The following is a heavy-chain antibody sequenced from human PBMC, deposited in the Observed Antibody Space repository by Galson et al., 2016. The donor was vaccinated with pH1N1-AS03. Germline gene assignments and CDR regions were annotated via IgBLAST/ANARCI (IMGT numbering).Heavy chain of an antibody. J-gene: IGHJ4*02. V-gene: IGHV1-69*06. D-gene: IGHD3-10*01. CDR2: ISPIFGSA. CDR3: PRGLTYHLGSGSVF. Sequence: SVKVSCKASGGTLNNYAVNWVRQAPGQGLEGMGGISPIFGSANHAQKFQGRVTITADIFTNTAYMELSGLSAEDTAVYYCPRGLTYHLGSGSVFWGQGALVTVSS. CDR1: GGTLNNYA.